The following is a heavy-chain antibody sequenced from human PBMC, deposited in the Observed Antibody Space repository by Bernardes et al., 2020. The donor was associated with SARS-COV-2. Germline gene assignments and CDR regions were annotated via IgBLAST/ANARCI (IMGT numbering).Heavy chain of an antibody. V-gene: IGHV1-24*01. Sequence: ASVKVSCMVSGYSLTEMSMHWVRQAPGKGLEWMGSFDPQDGETIYAQKFQGRVTMTEDTSTDTAYMVLGSLRYEDTAVYFCAASAWYMCPDYWGQGTLVTVSS. CDR1: GYSLTEMS. D-gene: IGHD6-19*01. CDR3: AASAWYMCPDY. J-gene: IGHJ4*02. CDR2: FDPQDGET.